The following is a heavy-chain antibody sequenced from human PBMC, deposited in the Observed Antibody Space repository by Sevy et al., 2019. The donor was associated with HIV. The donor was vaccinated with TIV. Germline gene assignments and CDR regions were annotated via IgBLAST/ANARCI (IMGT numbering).Heavy chain of an antibody. V-gene: IGHV3-48*02. Sequence: GGSLRLSCAASGFTFSSYSMNWVRQAPGKGLEWVSYISSSSSTIYYADSVKGRFTISRDNAKNSLYLQMNSLRDEDTAEYYCAREGVGGSRWPLYYYYYGMDVWGQGTTVNVS. CDR3: AREGVGGSRWPLYYYYYGMDV. CDR1: GFTFSSYS. J-gene: IGHJ6*02. CDR2: ISSSSSTI. D-gene: IGHD6-13*01.